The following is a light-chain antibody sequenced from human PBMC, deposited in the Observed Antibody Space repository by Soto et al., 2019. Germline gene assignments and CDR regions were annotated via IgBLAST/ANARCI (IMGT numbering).Light chain of an antibody. CDR1: SSDVGGYDF. Sequence: QLVLTQPRSVSGSPGQSVTISCTGTSSDVGGYDFVSWYQQHPAKAPKLIIFDVTKRPSGVPDRFSGSKSGNTASLTISGLQAEDEADYYCCSFAGSYTLYVFGTGTKVTVL. CDR3: CSFAGSYTLYV. V-gene: IGLV2-11*01. J-gene: IGLJ1*01. CDR2: DVT.